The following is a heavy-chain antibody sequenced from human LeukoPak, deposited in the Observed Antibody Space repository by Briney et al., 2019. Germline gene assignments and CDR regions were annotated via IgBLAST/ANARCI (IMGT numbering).Heavy chain of an antibody. CDR1: GGSISSSNW. J-gene: IGHJ4*02. CDR3: ARRPAARPPDYYFDY. Sequence: MSSETLSLTCTVSGGSISSSNWWSWVRQPPGKGLEWIGEIYHSGSTNYNPSLKSRVTISVDKSKNQFSLKLSSVTAADTAVYYCARRPAARPPDYYFDYWGQGTLVTVSS. D-gene: IGHD6-6*01. CDR2: IYHSGST. V-gene: IGHV4-4*02.